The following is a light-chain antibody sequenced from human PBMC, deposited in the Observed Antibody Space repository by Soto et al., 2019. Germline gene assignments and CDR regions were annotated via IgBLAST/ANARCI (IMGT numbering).Light chain of an antibody. J-gene: IGKJ4*01. CDR1: QSVSSSY. CDR3: QQYGSSPRLT. Sequence: EIVLTQSPGTLSLSPGERAALSCRASQSVSSSYLAWYQQKPGQAPRLLIYGASGRATGIPDRFSGSGSGTDFTLTISRQEPEDFAVYYCQQYGSSPRLTFGGGTKVDIK. V-gene: IGKV3-20*01. CDR2: GAS.